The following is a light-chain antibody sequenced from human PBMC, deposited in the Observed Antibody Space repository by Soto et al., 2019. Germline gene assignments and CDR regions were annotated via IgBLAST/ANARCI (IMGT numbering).Light chain of an antibody. Sequence: DIQLTQSPYFLSASVGDRVTITCRASQGFGSYLAWYQQKPGKAPKLLISGASTLQSGVPSRFSGSGSGTEFTLTISSLQPEDLATYSCQQLHSWGVTFGGGTKVELK. J-gene: IGKJ4*01. CDR1: QGFGSY. CDR3: QQLHSWGVT. CDR2: GAS. V-gene: IGKV1-9*01.